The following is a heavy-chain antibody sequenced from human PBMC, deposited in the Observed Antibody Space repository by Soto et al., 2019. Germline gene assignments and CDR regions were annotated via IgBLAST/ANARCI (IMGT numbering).Heavy chain of an antibody. Sequence: LRLSCAASGFTVSSNYMSWVRQAPGKGLEWVLVIYSGGSTYCADSVKGRFTISRDNSKNTLYLQMNSLRAEDTAVYYRARARCSSTSCYVGVYYGMDVWGQGTTVTAP. CDR3: ARARCSSTSCYVGVYYGMDV. J-gene: IGHJ6*02. CDR2: IYSGGST. V-gene: IGHV3-53*01. D-gene: IGHD2-2*01. CDR1: GFTVSSNY.